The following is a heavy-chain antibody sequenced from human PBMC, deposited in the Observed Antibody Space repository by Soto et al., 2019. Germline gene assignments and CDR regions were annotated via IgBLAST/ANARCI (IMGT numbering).Heavy chain of an antibody. Sequence: ASVKVSCKASGYTFTSYGISWVRQAPGQGLEWMGWISAYNGNTNYAQKLQGRVTMTTDTSTSTAYMELRSLRSDDTAVYYCARGTFWSVFTLRAPFDYWGRGTLVTVSS. V-gene: IGHV1-18*01. CDR3: ARGTFWSVFTLRAPFDY. CDR2: ISAYNGNT. D-gene: IGHD3-3*01. CDR1: GYTFTSYG. J-gene: IGHJ4*02.